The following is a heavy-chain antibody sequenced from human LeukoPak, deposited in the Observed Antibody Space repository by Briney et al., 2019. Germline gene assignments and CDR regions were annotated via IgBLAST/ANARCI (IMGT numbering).Heavy chain of an antibody. CDR1: GFTFSSYG. CDR3: ARDWVGATEFDY. CDR2: IRYDGSNK. D-gene: IGHD1-26*01. V-gene: IGHV3-30*02. Sequence: GGSLRLSCAASGFTFSSYGMHWVRQAPGKGLEWVAFIRYDGSNKYYADSVKGRFTISRDNGKNSLYLQMSSLRDDDTAVYYCARDWVGATEFDYWGQGILATV. J-gene: IGHJ4*02.